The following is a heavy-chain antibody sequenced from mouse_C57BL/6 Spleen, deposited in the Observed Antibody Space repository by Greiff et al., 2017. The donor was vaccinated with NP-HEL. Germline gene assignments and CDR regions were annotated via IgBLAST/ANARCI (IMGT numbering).Heavy chain of an antibody. CDR1: GYAFSSSW. Sequence: QVHVKQSGPVLVKPGASVKISCKASGYAFSSSWMHWVKQRPGKGLAWIGRIYPGDGDTNYNGKFKGKATLTADKASSTAYLQLRSLTSDDSAVYCCARGGCDRGYFDYWGQGTTLTVSS. J-gene: IGHJ2*01. CDR3: ARGGCDRGYFDY. D-gene: IGHD3-3*01. V-gene: IGHV1-82*01. CDR2: IYPGDGDT.